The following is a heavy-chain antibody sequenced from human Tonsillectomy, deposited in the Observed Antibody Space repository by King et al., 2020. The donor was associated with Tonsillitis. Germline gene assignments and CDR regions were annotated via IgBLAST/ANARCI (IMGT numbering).Heavy chain of an antibody. Sequence: VQLQESGGGLVQPGRSLRLSCTTSGFTFGDYVMNWVRQAPGKGLEWVGFIRTTAYGGTTIYAASVEGRFTISRDDSKSIAYLQMNSLKTEDTAVYYCTRETLQYYYYMDVWGKGTTVTVSS. J-gene: IGHJ6*03. D-gene: IGHD4-11*01. CDR1: GFTFGDYV. CDR3: TRETLQYYYYMDV. V-gene: IGHV3-49*04. CDR2: IRTTAYGGTT.